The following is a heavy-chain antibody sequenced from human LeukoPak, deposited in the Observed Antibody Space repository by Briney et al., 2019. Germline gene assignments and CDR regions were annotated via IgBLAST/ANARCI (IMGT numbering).Heavy chain of an antibody. J-gene: IGHJ5*01. CDR1: GGSIGDYY. CDR3: SRGVSGSYYDS. V-gene: IGHV4-4*07. D-gene: IGHD1-26*01. Sequence: PLETLSLTCTVSGGSIGDYYWTWIRQPAGSGLEWVGRIYASGTTTYNPSLQSRVALSLDTSNRQFSLKLTSVTAADTALYYCSRGVSGSYYDSWGQGTLVTVSS. CDR2: IYASGTT.